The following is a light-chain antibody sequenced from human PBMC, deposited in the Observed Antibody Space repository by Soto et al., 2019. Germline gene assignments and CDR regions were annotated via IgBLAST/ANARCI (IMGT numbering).Light chain of an antibody. J-gene: IGKJ1*01. CDR1: QSVLYSSNDKNY. CDR3: QQYYSTPLT. CDR2: WAS. V-gene: IGKV4-1*01. Sequence: DIVMTQSPDSLAVSLGERATINCKSSQSVLYSSNDKNYLAWYQQKPGQPPELLIYWASTRESGVPDRFSGSGSGTDFTLTISSLQAEDVAVYYCQQYYSTPLTFGQGTKVENK.